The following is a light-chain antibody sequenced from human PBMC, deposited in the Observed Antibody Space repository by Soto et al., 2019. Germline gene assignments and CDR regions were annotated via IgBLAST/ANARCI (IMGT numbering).Light chain of an antibody. Sequence: QSVLTQPPSVSGTPGQTVSISCSGSNSNIVSNYVYWYRQLPGAGPKLLIFRNSQRPSDIPARLSASASGNSASLAISGLRSEDEGNYYCSAWDDNLRGVLFGGGTKLTVL. J-gene: IGLJ2*01. CDR3: SAWDDNLRGVL. CDR1: NSNIVSNY. CDR2: RNS. V-gene: IGLV1-47*02.